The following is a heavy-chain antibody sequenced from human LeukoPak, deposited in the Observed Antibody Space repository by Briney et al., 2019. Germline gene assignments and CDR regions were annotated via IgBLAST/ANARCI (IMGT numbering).Heavy chain of an antibody. Sequence: GGSLRLSCATSGFTFSSYAMSWVRQAPGKGLEWVSAISGSGGSTYYADSVKGRFTISRDNSKNTLYLQMNGLRAEDTAVYYCARTMVRGVMLDAFDIWGQGTMVTVSS. D-gene: IGHD3-10*01. CDR1: GFTFSSYA. J-gene: IGHJ3*02. CDR3: ARTMVRGVMLDAFDI. CDR2: ISGSGGST. V-gene: IGHV3-23*01.